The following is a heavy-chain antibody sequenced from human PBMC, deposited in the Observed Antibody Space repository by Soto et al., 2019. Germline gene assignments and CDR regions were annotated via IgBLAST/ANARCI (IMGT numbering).Heavy chain of an antibody. Sequence: SETLSLTCTVSGGSISSYYWSWIRQPPGKGLEWIGYIYYSGSTNYNPSLKSRVTISVDTSKNQFSLKLSSVTAADTAVYYCARVAGQQWLGFDYWGQGTLVTVPS. V-gene: IGHV4-59*01. D-gene: IGHD6-19*01. J-gene: IGHJ4*02. CDR2: IYYSGST. CDR3: ARVAGQQWLGFDY. CDR1: GGSISSYY.